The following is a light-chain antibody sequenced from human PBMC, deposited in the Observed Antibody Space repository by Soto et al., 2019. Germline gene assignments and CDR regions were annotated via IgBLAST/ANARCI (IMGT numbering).Light chain of an antibody. V-gene: IGLV1-44*01. Sequence: QSVLTQTPSASGTPGQRVTISCSGSKSNIGSNTVNWYQQLPGTAPKLLFYGNDQRHSGVPDRFSGSKSGTSASLAISGLQSEDEADYYCSSYTASSTPLLFGAGTKLTVL. CDR2: GND. CDR3: SSYTASSTPLL. J-gene: IGLJ1*01. CDR1: KSNIGSNT.